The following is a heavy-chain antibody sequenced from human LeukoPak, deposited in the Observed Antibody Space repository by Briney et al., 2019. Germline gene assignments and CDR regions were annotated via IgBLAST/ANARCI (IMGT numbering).Heavy chain of an antibody. D-gene: IGHD4-17*01. CDR3: AREHDGDYEVAD. V-gene: IGHV1-46*01. CDR1: GYTFTSYY. Sequence: ASVKVSCKASGYTFTSYYMHWVRQAPGQGLEWMGIINPSGGSTSYAQKFQGRVTMTRDMSTSTVYMELSSLRFEDTAVYYCAREHDGDYEVADWGQGTLVTVSS. CDR2: INPSGGST. J-gene: IGHJ4*02.